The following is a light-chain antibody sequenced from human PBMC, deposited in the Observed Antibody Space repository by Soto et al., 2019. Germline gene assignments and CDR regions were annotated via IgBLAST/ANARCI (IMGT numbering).Light chain of an antibody. CDR3: QRNYDYPPLI. Sequence: EIVMTQSPATLSVSPGERATLSCRASRNINRKLAWYQQKPGQAPRLLISDASTRATGIPARFSGSGSGTEFTLTISRLQSEDVAFYYCQRNYDYPPLIFGGGTKVEIK. J-gene: IGKJ4*01. V-gene: IGKV3-15*01. CDR2: DAS. CDR1: RNINRK.